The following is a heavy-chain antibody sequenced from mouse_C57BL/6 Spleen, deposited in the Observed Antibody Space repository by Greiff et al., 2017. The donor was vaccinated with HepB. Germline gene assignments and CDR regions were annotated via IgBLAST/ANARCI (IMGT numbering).Heavy chain of an antibody. CDR1: GYTFTSYW. CDR3: ARRENYYGSSYDFDY. D-gene: IGHD1-1*01. Sequence: QVQLQQPGAELVKPGASVKLSCKASGYTFTSYWMHWVKQRPGQGLEWIGMIHPNSGSTNYNEKFKGKATLTADKSSSPAYLHLSSLTSEDSAVYYCARRENYYGSSYDFDYWGQGTTLTVSS. V-gene: IGHV1-64*01. CDR2: IHPNSGST. J-gene: IGHJ2*01.